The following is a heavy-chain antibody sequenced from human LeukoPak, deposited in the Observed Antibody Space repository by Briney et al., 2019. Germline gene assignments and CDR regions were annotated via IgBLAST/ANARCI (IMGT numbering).Heavy chain of an antibody. CDR2: TYYRSKWYN. D-gene: IGHD3-3*01. Sequence: SQTLSLTCSISGDSVSSNSAAWNWIRPSPSRGLEWLGRTYYRSKWYNDYAVSVKSRITINPDTSKNQFSLQLNSVTPEDTAVYYCAREAGSIFGVVITTTAWFDPWGQGTLVTVSS. J-gene: IGHJ5*02. CDR3: AREAGSIFGVVITTTAWFDP. V-gene: IGHV6-1*01. CDR1: GDSVSSNSAA.